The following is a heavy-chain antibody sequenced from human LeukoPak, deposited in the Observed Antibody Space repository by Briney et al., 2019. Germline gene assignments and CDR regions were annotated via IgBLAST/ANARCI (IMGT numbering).Heavy chain of an antibody. CDR1: GFTVSSNY. CDR2: IYSGGST. Sequence: GGSLRLSCAASGFTVSSNYMSWVRQAPGKGLEWVSVIYSGGSTYYADSVKGRFTISRDNSKNTLYLQMNSLRAEDTAVYYCAGDGVRYFDWFHKNNWFDPWGQGTLVTVSS. CDR3: AGDGVRYFDWFHKNNWFDP. J-gene: IGHJ5*02. D-gene: IGHD3-9*01. V-gene: IGHV3-66*01.